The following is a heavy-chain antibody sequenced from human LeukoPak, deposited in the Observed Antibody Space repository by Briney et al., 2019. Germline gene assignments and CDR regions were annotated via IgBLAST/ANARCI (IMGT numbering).Heavy chain of an antibody. Sequence: QPGGSLRLSCAASGFSFSDYATSWVRQAPGKGLEWVSAISGSGGSTYYADSVKGRFTISRDNSKNTLYLQMNSLRAEDTAVYYCASSFTYYYDSSPEYYFDYWGQGTLVTVSS. CDR1: GFSFSDYA. V-gene: IGHV3-23*01. CDR3: ASSFTYYYDSSPEYYFDY. CDR2: ISGSGGST. J-gene: IGHJ4*02. D-gene: IGHD3-22*01.